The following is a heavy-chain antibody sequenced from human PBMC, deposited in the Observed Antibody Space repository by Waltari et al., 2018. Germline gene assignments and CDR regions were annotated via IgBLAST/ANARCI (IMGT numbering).Heavy chain of an antibody. CDR3: ARDARDWEAVANTYFDS. CDR1: GGPFSGYY. V-gene: IGHV4-34*02. J-gene: IGHJ4*02. D-gene: IGHD6-19*01. Sequence: QVQLQQWGAGLLKPSETLSLTCAVYGGPFSGYYWSCIRQPPGKGLEWIGEVEHSGSANKSPSLKERGTISVETSKKQFSLTLTSVTAADTAVYYCARDARDWEAVANTYFDSWGQGTLVAVSS. CDR2: VEHSGSA.